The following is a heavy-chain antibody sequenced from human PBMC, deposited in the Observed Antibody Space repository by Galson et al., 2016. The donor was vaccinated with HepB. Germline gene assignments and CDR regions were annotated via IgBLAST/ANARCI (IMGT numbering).Heavy chain of an antibody. V-gene: IGHV1-18*04. CDR2: ISTFNGKT. Sequence: SVKVSCKASGYMFISYGISWVRQAPGQGLEWMGWISTFNGKTDFARKFQGRVTMTTDTSTNTALMDLRSLRSDDTAVYYCARGVGGVGDYSEGYYYHYYIDCVGTWPTVTVTS. J-gene: IGHJ6*03. CDR1: GYMFISYG. D-gene: IGHD3-16*01. CDR3: ARGVGGVGDYSEGYYYHYYIDC.